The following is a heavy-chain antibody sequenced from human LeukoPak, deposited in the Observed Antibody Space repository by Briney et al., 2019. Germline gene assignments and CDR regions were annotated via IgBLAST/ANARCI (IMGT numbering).Heavy chain of an antibody. CDR3: ARCRPAAISNWFDP. V-gene: IGHV1-2*02. Sequence: ASVKVSCKASGYTFTGYYMHWVRQAPGQGLEWMGWINPNRGGTNYAQKFQGRVTITRDKSISTAYMELSRLRSDDTAVYYCARCRPAAISNWFDPWGKGTLVTVSS. CDR1: GYTFTGYY. D-gene: IGHD2-2*02. J-gene: IGHJ5*02. CDR2: INPNRGGT.